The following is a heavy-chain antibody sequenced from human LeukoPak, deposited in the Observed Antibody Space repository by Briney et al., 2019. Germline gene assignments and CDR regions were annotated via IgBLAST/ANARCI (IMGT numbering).Heavy chain of an antibody. CDR1: GYTFTSYY. D-gene: IGHD5-24*01. CDR3: ARVSPGYKLSDY. CDR2: INPSGGST. J-gene: IGHJ4*02. V-gene: IGHV1-46*01. Sequence: GASVKVSCKASGYTFTSYYMHWVRQAPGQGLEWMGIINPSGGSTSYAQKFQGRVTMTRDMSTSTVYMELSSLRSEDTAVYYCARVSPGYKLSDYWGQGTLVTVSS.